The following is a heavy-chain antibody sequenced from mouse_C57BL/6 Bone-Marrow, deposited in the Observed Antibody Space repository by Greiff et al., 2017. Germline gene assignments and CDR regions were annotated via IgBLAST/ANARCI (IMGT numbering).Heavy chain of an antibody. V-gene: IGHV14-4*01. CDR2: IDPENGDT. J-gene: IGHJ3*01. Sequence: EVQLVESGAELVRPGASVKLSCTASGFNIKDYYMHWVKQRPEQGLEWIGWIDPENGDTEYASKFQGKATITADTSSNTAYLQLSSLTSEDTAVYYCASGYYGSNFLAYWGQGTLVTVSA. D-gene: IGHD1-1*01. CDR1: GFNIKDYY. CDR3: ASGYYGSNFLAY.